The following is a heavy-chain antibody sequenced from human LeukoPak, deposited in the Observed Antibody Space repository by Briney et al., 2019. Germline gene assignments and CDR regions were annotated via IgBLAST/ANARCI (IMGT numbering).Heavy chain of an antibody. V-gene: IGHV1-2*02. J-gene: IGHJ5*02. Sequence: ASVKVSCKASGYTFTRYYMHWVRQAPGQGVEWMGWINPNSGGTNYAQKFQGRVTMTSDTSISTAYMDLSRLGSDDTAVYYCARGRSVQLWNWFDPWGQGTLVTVSS. D-gene: IGHD5-18*01. CDR3: ARGRSVQLWNWFDP. CDR2: INPNSGGT. CDR1: GYTFTRYY.